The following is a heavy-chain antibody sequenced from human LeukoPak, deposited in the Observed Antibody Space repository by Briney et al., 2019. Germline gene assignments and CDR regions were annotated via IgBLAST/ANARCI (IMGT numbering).Heavy chain of an antibody. V-gene: IGHV3-53*01. CDR3: ARDPRTTGKSNYGMDV. CDR2: IYSGGTT. CDR1: GITVSSNY. Sequence: PGGSLRLSCAASGITVSSNYMSWVRQPPGKGLEWVSIIYSGGTTYYADSVQGRFTISRDNSKNTVYLQMNSLSVDAKAVYYCARDPRTTGKSNYGMDVWGQGTTVTVSS. D-gene: IGHD4-17*01. J-gene: IGHJ6*02.